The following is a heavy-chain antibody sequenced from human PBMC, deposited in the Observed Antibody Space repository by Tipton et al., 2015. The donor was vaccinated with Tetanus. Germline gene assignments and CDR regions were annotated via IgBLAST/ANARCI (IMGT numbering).Heavy chain of an antibody. Sequence: TLSLTCIVSGDAISTNSYFWGWIRQPPGKGLEWVGTITYSGSTYYNPSLQSRVTVSADTSKNQFSLRLTSVTAADSAFYYCARTKVTIGWGFSDSWGQGTLVTVSS. CDR3: ARTKVTIGWGFSDS. V-gene: IGHV4-39*01. CDR2: ITYSGST. D-gene: IGHD4-17*01. CDR1: GDAISTNSYF. J-gene: IGHJ4*02.